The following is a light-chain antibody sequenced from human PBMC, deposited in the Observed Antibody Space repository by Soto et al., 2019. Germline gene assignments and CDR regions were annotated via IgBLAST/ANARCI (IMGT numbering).Light chain of an antibody. J-gene: IGKJ1*01. Sequence: TQSPGTLSLSPGERATLSCRASQSISSWLAWYQQKPGKAPRLLINAASNLQSGVPSRFRGSGSETDFTLTITSLQPEDFATYYCQQSYTTPRTFGQGTKVDIK. V-gene: IGKV1-39*01. CDR3: QQSYTTPRT. CDR2: AAS. CDR1: QSISSW.